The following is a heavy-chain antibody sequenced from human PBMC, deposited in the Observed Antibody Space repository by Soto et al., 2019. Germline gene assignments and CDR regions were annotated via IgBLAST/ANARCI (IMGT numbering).Heavy chain of an antibody. D-gene: IGHD3-3*01. J-gene: IGHJ6*02. CDR2: TYYRSKWYN. V-gene: IGHV6-1*01. CDR3: ARDPSYDFWSGFQGDYYYYYGMDV. Sequence: SQTLSLTCAISGDSVSSNSAAWNWIRQSPSRGLEWLGRTYYRSKWYNDYAVSVKSRITINPDTSKNQFSLQLNSVTPEDTAVYYYARDPSYDFWSGFQGDYYYYYGMDVWGQGTTVTVSS. CDR1: GDSVSSNSAA.